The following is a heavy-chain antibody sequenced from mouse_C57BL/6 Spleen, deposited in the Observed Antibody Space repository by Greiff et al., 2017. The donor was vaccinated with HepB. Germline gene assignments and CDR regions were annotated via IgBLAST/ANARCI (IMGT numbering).Heavy chain of an antibody. V-gene: IGHV1-19*01. CDR1: GYTFTDYY. CDR3: ARDVTTNDY. CDR2: INPYNGGT. J-gene: IGHJ2*01. Sequence: EVQLQQSGPVLVKPGASVKMSCKASGYTFTDYYMNWVKQSHGKSLEWIGVINPYNGGTSYNQKFKGKATLTVDKSSSTAYMELNSLTSEDSAVYYCARDVTTNDYWGQGTTLTVSS. D-gene: IGHD2-12*01.